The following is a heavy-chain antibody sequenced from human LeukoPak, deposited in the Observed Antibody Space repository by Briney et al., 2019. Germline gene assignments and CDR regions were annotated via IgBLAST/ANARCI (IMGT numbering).Heavy chain of an antibody. CDR3: AKISGYYPFEY. Sequence: GGSLRLSCAASEFTFSTYWMSWVRQAPGKGLEWVADIKQDGSEKYYVDSVKGRFTISRQNAKNSLFLQMNSLRAEDTAVYYCAKISGYYPFEYWGRGTLVTVSS. J-gene: IGHJ4*02. CDR1: EFTFSTYW. CDR2: IKQDGSEK. V-gene: IGHV3-7*01. D-gene: IGHD3-22*01.